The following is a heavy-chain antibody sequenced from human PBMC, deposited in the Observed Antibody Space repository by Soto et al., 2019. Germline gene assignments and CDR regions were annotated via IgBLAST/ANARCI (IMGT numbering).Heavy chain of an antibody. CDR3: AREHDGLHY. V-gene: IGHV3-74*01. D-gene: IGHD2-8*01. Sequence: EVQLVESGGGLVQPGGSLRLSCTASGLIFSNYRMHWVRQPPGKGQVWVSRISSDGSITNYADSVKGRFTISRDNAKTALDLHMTSLRVEDTAVYYCAREHDGLHYWGQGNLVTVSS. CDR2: ISSDGSIT. J-gene: IGHJ4*02. CDR1: GLIFSNYR.